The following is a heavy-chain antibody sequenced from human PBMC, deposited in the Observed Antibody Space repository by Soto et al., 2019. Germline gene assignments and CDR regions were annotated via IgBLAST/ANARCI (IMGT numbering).Heavy chain of an antibody. V-gene: IGHV3-23*01. CDR3: AKGAQVYGDYSNYYYYYYMDV. CDR1: GFTFSSYA. Sequence: EVQLLESGGGLVQPGGSLRLSCAASGFTFSSYAMSWVRQAPGKGLEWVSAISGSGGSTYYADSVKGRFTISRDNSKNTLYLQMNSLRAEDTAVYYCAKGAQVYGDYSNYYYYYYMDVWGKGTTVTVSS. D-gene: IGHD4-17*01. CDR2: ISGSGGST. J-gene: IGHJ6*03.